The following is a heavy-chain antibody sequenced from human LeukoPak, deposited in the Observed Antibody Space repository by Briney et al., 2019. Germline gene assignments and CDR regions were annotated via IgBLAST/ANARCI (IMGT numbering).Heavy chain of an antibody. V-gene: IGHV3-23*01. CDR3: AKASHYDNSGYQDYFDY. CDR2: ISGSGGST. Sequence: GGSLGLSCAASGFTFSSYAMSWVRQAPGKGLNWVSAISGSGGSTYYADSVKGRFTISRDNSKNTLYLQVNSLRTEDTAVYYCAKASHYDNSGYQDYFDYWGQGTLVTVSS. J-gene: IGHJ4*02. D-gene: IGHD3-22*01. CDR1: GFTFSSYA.